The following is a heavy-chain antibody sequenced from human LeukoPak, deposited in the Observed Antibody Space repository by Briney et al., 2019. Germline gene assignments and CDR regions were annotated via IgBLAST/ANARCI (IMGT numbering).Heavy chain of an antibody. CDR2: TYYRSQQWHS. Sequence: SQTLSLTCAISGDSVSSNGASWNWIRQSPSRGLEWLGRTYYRSQQWHSDYAPSVKGRITLNPDTSKNRFSLQLNSMTPEDTALYYCGRETDFGVVTNWGQGTLVTVSS. CDR3: GRETDFGVVTN. CDR1: GDSVSSNGAS. V-gene: IGHV6-1*01. J-gene: IGHJ4*02. D-gene: IGHD3-3*01.